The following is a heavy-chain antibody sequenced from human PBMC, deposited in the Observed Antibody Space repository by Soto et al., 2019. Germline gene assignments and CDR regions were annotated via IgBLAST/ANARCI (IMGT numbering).Heavy chain of an antibody. Sequence: SETLSLTCNVSGGSIDRSNYYWDWLRQPPGKGLEWIGTTYYNGNAYYNPSLKSRVSMSVDTSKNQFSLKLVSVTAADMAVYYCARHFVAVVIKGWGYWGQGTLVTSPQ. CDR3: ARHFVAVVIKGWGY. D-gene: IGHD3-10*01. CDR1: GGSIDRSNYY. J-gene: IGHJ4*02. V-gene: IGHV4-39*01. CDR2: TYYNGNA.